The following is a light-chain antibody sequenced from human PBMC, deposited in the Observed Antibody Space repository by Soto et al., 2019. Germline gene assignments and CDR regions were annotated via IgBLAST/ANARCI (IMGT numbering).Light chain of an antibody. CDR2: QNN. J-gene: IGLJ2*01. CDR1: SSNIGAGYD. Sequence: QSVLTQPPSVSGAPGQRVSISCTGSSSNIGAGYDVHWYEPLPGTAPKLLIYQNNNRPSGVPDRFSGSKSGTSASLAITGLQAEDEADYYCQSYDSSLSAVVFGGGTKLTVL. V-gene: IGLV1-40*01. CDR3: QSYDSSLSAVV.